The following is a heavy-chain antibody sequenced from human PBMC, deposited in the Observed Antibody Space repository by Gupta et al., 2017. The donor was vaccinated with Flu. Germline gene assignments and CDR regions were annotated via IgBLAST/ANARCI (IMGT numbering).Heavy chain of an antibody. J-gene: IGHJ3*02. D-gene: IGHD3-3*01. Sequence: EVQLVESGGGLVQPGGSLRLSCAASGVTVRIYWMSCVRQAPGEGLEWVANIKQDGSEKYYVDSVKGRFTISRDNAKNSLYLQMNSLRAEDTAVYYCARDATLDFWSGSRTNAFDIWGQGTMVTVSS. CDR3: ARDATLDFWSGSRTNAFDI. CDR1: GVTVRIYW. CDR2: IKQDGSEK. V-gene: IGHV3-7*01.